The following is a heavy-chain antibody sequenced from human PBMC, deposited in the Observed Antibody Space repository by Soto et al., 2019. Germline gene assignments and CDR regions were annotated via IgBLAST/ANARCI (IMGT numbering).Heavy chain of an antibody. J-gene: IGHJ6*02. Sequence: QVQLVQSGAEVKKPGSSVKVSCKASGGTFSSYAISWVRQAPGQGLEWMGGIIPISGTANYAQKFQGSVTITADESTSTAYMELSSLRSEDTAVYYCARSQGSSTSLEIYYYYYYGMDGWGQGTTVTVSS. CDR2: IIPISGTA. CDR1: GGTFSSYA. CDR3: ARSQGSSTSLEIYYYYYYGMDG. D-gene: IGHD2-2*01. V-gene: IGHV1-69*01.